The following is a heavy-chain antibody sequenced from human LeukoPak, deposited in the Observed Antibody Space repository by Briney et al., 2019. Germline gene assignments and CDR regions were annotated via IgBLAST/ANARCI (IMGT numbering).Heavy chain of an antibody. V-gene: IGHV3-66*01. CDR3: AKDVFSGSYYYWELDY. CDR1: GFTFSDQY. Sequence: GGSLRLSCAPSGFTFSDQYIDWVRQASGKGLEWVSVIYSGGSTYYADSVKGRFTISRDNSKNTLYLQMNSLRAEDTAVYYCAKDVFSGSYYYWELDYWGQGTLVTVSS. J-gene: IGHJ4*02. CDR2: IYSGGST. D-gene: IGHD1-26*01.